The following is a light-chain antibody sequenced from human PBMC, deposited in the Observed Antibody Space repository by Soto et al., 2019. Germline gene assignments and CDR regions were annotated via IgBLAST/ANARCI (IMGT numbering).Light chain of an antibody. CDR2: GAS. Sequence: EIVMTQSPATLSVSAGERVTLSCRASQSVSSNLAWYQQQPGQAPRLIIYGASTRATGIPARFSGSGSGTDFTLTISSLQSEAFAVYYCQQYNNWPPLSFGGGTKVEIK. J-gene: IGKJ4*01. CDR1: QSVSSN. V-gene: IGKV3D-15*01. CDR3: QQYNNWPPLS.